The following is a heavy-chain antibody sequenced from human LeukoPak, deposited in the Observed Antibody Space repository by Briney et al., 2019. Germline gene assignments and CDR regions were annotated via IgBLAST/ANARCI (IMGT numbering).Heavy chain of an antibody. CDR2: INGSGGST. V-gene: IGHV3-23*01. D-gene: IGHD1-26*01. CDR3: AKAISVGATTDAAD. Sequence: PGGSLRLSCAASGFTFSSYAMSWVRQAPGKGLEWVSAINGSGGSTYYADSVKGRFTISRDNSKNTLYLQMNSLRAEDTAVYYCAKAISVGATTDAADWGQGTLVTVSS. CDR1: GFTFSSYA. J-gene: IGHJ4*02.